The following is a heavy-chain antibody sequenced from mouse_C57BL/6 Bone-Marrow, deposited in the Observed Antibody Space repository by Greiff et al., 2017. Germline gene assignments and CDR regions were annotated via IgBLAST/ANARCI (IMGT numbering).Heavy chain of an antibody. CDR3: ASPVAWFAY. CDR2: IDPSDSYT. CDR1: GYTFPSYW. V-gene: IGHV1-50*01. J-gene: IGHJ3*01. Sequence: VQLQQSGAELVKPGASVKLSCKASGYTFPSYWMQWVKQRPGQGLEWIGEIDPSDSYTNYNQKFKGKATLTVDTSSSTAYMQLSSLTSEDSAVYYCASPVAWFAYWGQGTLVTVSA.